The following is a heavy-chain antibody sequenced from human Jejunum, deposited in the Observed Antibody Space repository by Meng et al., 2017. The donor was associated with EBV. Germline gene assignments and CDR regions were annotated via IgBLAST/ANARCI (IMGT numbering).Heavy chain of an antibody. Sequence: QLQRQGVGSGRVEPSETLSLTCAVSGGSISRGGYSWHWIRQPPGKGLQWIGYIYYSGSAFYNPSLKSRVTLSVDRSKNQFSLNLSSVTAADTAVYYCARGAYFDYWGQGTLVTVSS. CDR1: GGSISRGGYS. CDR2: IYYSGSA. J-gene: IGHJ4*02. V-gene: IGHV4-30-2*01. CDR3: ARGAYFDY.